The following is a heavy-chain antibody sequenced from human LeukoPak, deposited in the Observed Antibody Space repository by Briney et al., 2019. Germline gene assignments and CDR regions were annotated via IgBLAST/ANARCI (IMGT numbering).Heavy chain of an antibody. V-gene: IGHV4-59*01. J-gene: IGHJ3*02. CDR2: IDDSGNT. CDR1: GGSISRYY. Sequence: SETLSLTCTVSGGSISRYYWSWIRRPPGKGLEWIGYIDDSGNTNYNPSLKSQVTISVDKSKNQFSLKLSFVTAADTAMYYCARSDYHNSGSHTVFDAFDIWGLGTRVTASS. CDR3: ARSDYHNSGSHTVFDAFDI. D-gene: IGHD3-10*01.